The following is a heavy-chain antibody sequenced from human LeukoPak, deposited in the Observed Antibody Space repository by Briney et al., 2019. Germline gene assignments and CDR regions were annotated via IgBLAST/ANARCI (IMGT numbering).Heavy chain of an antibody. CDR3: ARMPNYYDSSEDAFDI. CDR2: IIPIFGTA. Sequence: ASVKVSCKASGGTFSSYAISWVRQAPGQGLEWMGGIIPIFGTANYAQKFQGRVTITADESTSTAYMELSSLRSEDTAVYYCARMPNYYDSSEDAFDIWGQGTMVTVSS. D-gene: IGHD3-22*01. V-gene: IGHV1-69*13. J-gene: IGHJ3*02. CDR1: GGTFSSYA.